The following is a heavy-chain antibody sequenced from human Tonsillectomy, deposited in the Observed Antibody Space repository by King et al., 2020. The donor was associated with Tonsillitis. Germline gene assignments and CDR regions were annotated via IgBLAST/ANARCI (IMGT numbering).Heavy chain of an antibody. D-gene: IGHD3-22*01. J-gene: IGHJ1*01. CDR1: GYTFSSYG. CDR3: ASSYYDTSGYYYFQH. Sequence: QLVQSGAEVKKPGASVKVSCKASGYTFSSYGISWVRQAPGQGLEWMGWISVYNGNTNYAQKLQDRVTMTTDTSTSTAYMELRSLRSDDTAVYYCASSYYDTSGYYYFQHWGQGTPVTVSS. CDR2: ISVYNGNT. V-gene: IGHV1-18*01.